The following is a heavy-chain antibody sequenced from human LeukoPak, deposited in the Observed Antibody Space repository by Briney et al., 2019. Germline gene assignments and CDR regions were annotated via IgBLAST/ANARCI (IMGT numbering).Heavy chain of an antibody. CDR3: ARDQEVGWSRSGGASSYYYYMDV. J-gene: IGHJ6*03. D-gene: IGHD3-16*01. V-gene: IGHV3-7*01. CDR1: GFTFSSYW. CDR2: IKQDGSEK. Sequence: GGSLRLSCAASGFTFSSYWMSWVRQAPGKGLEWVANIKQDGSEKYYVDSVKGRFTISRDNAKNSLYLQMNSLRAEDTAVYYCARDQEVGWSRSGGASSYYYYMDVWGKGTTVTISS.